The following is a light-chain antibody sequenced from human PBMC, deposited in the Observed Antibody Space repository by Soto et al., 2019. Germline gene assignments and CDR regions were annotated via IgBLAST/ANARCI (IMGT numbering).Light chain of an antibody. CDR3: QQRSNWRVT. Sequence: MLTQSPGTLSLTTGERTTLSCRASQSVSSTYLAWYQHRPGQAPRLLIYGASSRATGIPDRFSGSGSGTDFTLTISSLEPEDFAVYYCQQRSNWRVTFGGGTKVDVK. CDR2: GAS. J-gene: IGKJ4*01. CDR1: QSVSSTY. V-gene: IGKV3D-20*02.